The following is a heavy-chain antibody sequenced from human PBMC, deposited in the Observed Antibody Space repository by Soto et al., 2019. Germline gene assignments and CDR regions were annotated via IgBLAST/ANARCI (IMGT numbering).Heavy chain of an antibody. CDR1: GGTFSSYA. CDR3: ARDSSLLGSSWSNYFDY. Sequence: QVQLVQSGAEVKKPGSSVKVSCKASGGTFSSYAISWVRQAPGQGLEWMGGIIPIFGTANYAQKFQGRVTIPGDESTSTAYMELSSLRSEDTAVYYCARDSSLLGSSWSNYFDYWGQGTLVTVSS. CDR2: IIPIFGTA. J-gene: IGHJ4*02. V-gene: IGHV1-69*01. D-gene: IGHD6-13*01.